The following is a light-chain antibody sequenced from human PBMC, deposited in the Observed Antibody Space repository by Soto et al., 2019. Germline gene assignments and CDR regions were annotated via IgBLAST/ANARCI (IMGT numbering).Light chain of an antibody. J-gene: IGKJ2*01. CDR2: WAS. CDR3: QQSYKTPHT. CDR1: QSVLYSPDRRNY. V-gene: IGKV4-1*01. Sequence: DIVMTQSPDSLAVSLGERATINCKSSQSVLYSPDRRNYLAWYQQKPGQPPKLLISWASSRESGVPDRFSGSGSGTDFTLTISSLQPEDFATYYCQQSYKTPHTFGQGTKLETK.